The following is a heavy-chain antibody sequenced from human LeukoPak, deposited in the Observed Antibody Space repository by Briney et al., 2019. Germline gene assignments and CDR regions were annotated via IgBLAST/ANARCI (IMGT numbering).Heavy chain of an antibody. CDR3: ATRSGVSYDFWSGYYAFDI. J-gene: IGHJ3*02. CDR2: IITLFATP. CDR1: GGTFNNYA. Sequence: GASVKVSCNAVGGTFNNYAISWVRQAPGQGLEWMGGIITLFATPNYAQKFKGSVTMTADESTNTAYIELRSLRSEDTAVYYCATRSGVSYDFWSGYYAFDIWGQGTLVTVSS. V-gene: IGHV1-69*13. D-gene: IGHD3-3*01.